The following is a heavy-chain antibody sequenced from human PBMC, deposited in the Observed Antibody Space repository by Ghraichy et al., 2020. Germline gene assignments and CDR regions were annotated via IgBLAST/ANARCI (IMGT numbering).Heavy chain of an antibody. V-gene: IGHV4-30-2*01. Sequence: SETLSLTCSVSGGSISSGGYSWSWIRQPPGKGLEWIGYIYHSGSTYYNPSLKSRVTISVDRSKNQFSLKLSSVTAADTAVYYCARVFDYDSSGYTDAFDIWGQGTMVTVSS. CDR3: ARVFDYDSSGYTDAFDI. CDR1: GGSISSGGYS. CDR2: IYHSGST. D-gene: IGHD3-22*01. J-gene: IGHJ3*02.